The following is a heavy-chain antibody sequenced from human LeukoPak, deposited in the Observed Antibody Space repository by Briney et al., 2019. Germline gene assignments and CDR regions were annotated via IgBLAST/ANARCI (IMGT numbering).Heavy chain of an antibody. CDR3: ARDRDILTGYGYGMDV. D-gene: IGHD3-9*01. J-gene: IGHJ6*04. CDR1: GFTFSSYA. CDR2: IWYDGSNK. Sequence: GRSLRLSCAASGFTFSSYAMHWVRQAPGKGLEWVAVIWYDGSNKYYADSVKGRFTISRDNSKNTLYLQMNSLRAEDTAVYYCARDRDILTGYGYGMDVWGKGTTVTVSS. V-gene: IGHV3-33*08.